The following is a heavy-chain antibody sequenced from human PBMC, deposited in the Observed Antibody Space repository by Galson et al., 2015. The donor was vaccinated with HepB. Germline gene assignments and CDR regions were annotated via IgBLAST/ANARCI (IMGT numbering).Heavy chain of an antibody. CDR3: ATDHGGYSGYDGYLDL. J-gene: IGHJ2*01. CDR1: GFTFRNAW. CDR2: IKSKTDGETT. V-gene: IGHV3-15*01. D-gene: IGHD5-12*01. Sequence: SLRLSCAASGFTFRNAWLSWVRQAPGKGLEWVGRIKSKTDGETTDYIAPVKGRFTISRDDSKNMLFLQMNSLQTEDTAVYYCATDHGGYSGYDGYLDLWGRGALITVSS.